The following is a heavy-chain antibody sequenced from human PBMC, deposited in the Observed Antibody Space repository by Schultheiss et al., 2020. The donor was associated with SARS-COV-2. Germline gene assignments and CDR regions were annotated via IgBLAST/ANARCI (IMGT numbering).Heavy chain of an antibody. Sequence: SETLSLTCAVYGGSFSGYYWSWIRQPPGKGLEWIGEINHSGSTNYNPSLKSRVTISVDTSKNQFSLKLSSVTAADTAVYYCARDRVGYYYDSSGYYSGYYYGMDVWGQGTTVTVSS. CDR3: ARDRVGYYYDSSGYYSGYYYGMDV. D-gene: IGHD3-22*01. CDR2: INHSGST. CDR1: GGSFSGYY. J-gene: IGHJ6*02. V-gene: IGHV4-34*01.